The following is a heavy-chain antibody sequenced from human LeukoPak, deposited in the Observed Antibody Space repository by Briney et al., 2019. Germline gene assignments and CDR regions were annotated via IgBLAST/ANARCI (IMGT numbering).Heavy chain of an antibody. J-gene: IGHJ4*02. V-gene: IGHV3-21*01. D-gene: IGHD2-2*01. CDR3: ARVPIVVVPAAISYVDY. CDR2: ISSSSSYI. CDR1: GFTFSSYS. Sequence: TGGSLRLSCAASGFTFSSYSMNWVRQAPGKGLEWVSSISSSSSYIYYADSVKGRFTISRDNAKNSLYLQMNSLRAEDTAVYYCARVPIVVVPAAISYVDYWGQGTLVTVSS.